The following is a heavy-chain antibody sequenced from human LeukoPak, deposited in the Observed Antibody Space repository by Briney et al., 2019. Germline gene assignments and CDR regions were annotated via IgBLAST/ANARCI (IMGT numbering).Heavy chain of an antibody. CDR2: IHYSGST. D-gene: IGHD6-19*01. CDR3: ARHTSGQPFDY. J-gene: IGHJ4*02. CDR1: GGSISSNY. Sequence: SETLSLTCTVSGGSISSNYWSWIRQPPGKGLEWIGHIHYSGSTNSSPSLKSRVTISLDMSKSQFSLKLNSVTAADTAVYYCARHTSGQPFDYWGQGTLVTVSS. V-gene: IGHV4-59*01.